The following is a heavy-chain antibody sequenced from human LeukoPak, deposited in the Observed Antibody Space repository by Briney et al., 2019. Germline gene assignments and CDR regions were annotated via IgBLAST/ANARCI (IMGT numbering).Heavy chain of an antibody. D-gene: IGHD5-24*01. Sequence: GASVKVSCKASGYTFTSYAMNWVRQAPGQGLEWMGGIIPIFGTANYAQKFQGRVTITADESTSTAYMELSSLRSEDTAVYYCARVEMATTQGPHDAFDIWGQGTMVTVSS. CDR2: IIPIFGTA. J-gene: IGHJ3*02. V-gene: IGHV1-69*13. CDR1: GYTFTSYA. CDR3: ARVEMATTQGPHDAFDI.